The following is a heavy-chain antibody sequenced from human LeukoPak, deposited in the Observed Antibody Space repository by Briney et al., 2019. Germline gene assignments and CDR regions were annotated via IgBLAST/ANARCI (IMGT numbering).Heavy chain of an antibody. V-gene: IGHV3-21*01. CDR1: GFTFSSYS. D-gene: IGHD3-10*01. J-gene: IGHJ4*02. Sequence: GGSLRLSCAASGFTFSSYSMTWVRQAPGKGLEWVSSISSSSSYIYYADSVKGRFTISRDNAKNSLYLQMNSLRAEDTAAYYCAREGYGSGSYTGFDYWGQGTLVTVSS. CDR2: ISSSSSYI. CDR3: AREGYGSGSYTGFDY.